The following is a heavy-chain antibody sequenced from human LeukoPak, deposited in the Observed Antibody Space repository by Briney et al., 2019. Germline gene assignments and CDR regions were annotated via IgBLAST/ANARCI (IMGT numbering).Heavy chain of an antibody. CDR1: GGSISGYY. J-gene: IGHJ4*02. V-gene: IGHV4-59*01. CDR3: ARDPIV. CDR2: SGGT. D-gene: IGHD2-15*01. Sequence: ASETLSLTCTVSGGSISGYYWRWIRQPPGKGLEWIGYSGGTNYNPSPKSRLTISVETSKNQFSLQLRSVTEADTAVYYCARDPIVWGQGTLVTVSS.